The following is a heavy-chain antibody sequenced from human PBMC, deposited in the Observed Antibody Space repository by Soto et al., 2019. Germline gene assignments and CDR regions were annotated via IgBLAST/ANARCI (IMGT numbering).Heavy chain of an antibody. Sequence: GASVKVSCKASGGTFSSYAISWVRQAPGQGLEWMGGIIPIFGTANYAQKFQGRVTITADESTSTAYMELSSLRSEDTAVYYCARDRVGATSPLDYWGQGTLVTVSS. D-gene: IGHD1-26*01. CDR1: GGTFSSYA. J-gene: IGHJ4*02. CDR2: IIPIFGTA. CDR3: ARDRVGATSPLDY. V-gene: IGHV1-69*13.